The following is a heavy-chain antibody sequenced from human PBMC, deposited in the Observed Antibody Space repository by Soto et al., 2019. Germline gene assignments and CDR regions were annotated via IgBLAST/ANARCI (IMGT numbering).Heavy chain of an antibody. D-gene: IGHD6-25*01. Sequence: QVQLVQSGAEVKKPGSSVKVSCKASGGAFSSYAISWVRQASGQGLEWMGGILPSFGTPNYAQKFQGRVTITADESTSTVYMEVGSLRSADTAVYYCARVRAAGYYYYGMDVWGQGTTVTVSS. V-gene: IGHV1-69*01. CDR1: GGAFSSYA. CDR3: ARVRAAGYYYYGMDV. CDR2: ILPSFGTP. J-gene: IGHJ6*02.